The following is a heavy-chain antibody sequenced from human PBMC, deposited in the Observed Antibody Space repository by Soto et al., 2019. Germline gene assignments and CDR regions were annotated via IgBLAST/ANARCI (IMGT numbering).Heavy chain of an antibody. CDR1: GYTFRNFG. V-gene: IGHV1-18*01. CDR3: ARENSSFDY. CDR2: TSAYNANT. J-gene: IGHJ4*02. D-gene: IGHD2-15*01. Sequence: QIQLLQSGAEVKKPGASVKVTCKASGYTFRNFGISWVRQAPGQGLEWLGWTSAYNANTNYAQKFQGRLTMTADTSTSTAYMELRSLRSDDTSVYYCARENSSFDYWVQGTLVTVSS.